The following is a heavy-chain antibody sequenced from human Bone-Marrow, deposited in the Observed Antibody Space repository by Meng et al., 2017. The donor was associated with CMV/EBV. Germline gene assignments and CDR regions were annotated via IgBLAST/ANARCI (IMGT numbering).Heavy chain of an antibody. CDR1: GGTFSSYA. D-gene: IGHD2-2*01. CDR2: IIPIFGTA. J-gene: IGHJ4*02. Sequence: SVKVSCKASGGTFSSYAISWVRQAPGQGLEWMGGIIPIFGTANYAQKFQGRVTITTDESTSTAYMELSSLRSEDTAVYYCARDRGGEGYQLLYWGQGTLVTVSS. V-gene: IGHV1-69*05. CDR3: ARDRGGEGYQLLY.